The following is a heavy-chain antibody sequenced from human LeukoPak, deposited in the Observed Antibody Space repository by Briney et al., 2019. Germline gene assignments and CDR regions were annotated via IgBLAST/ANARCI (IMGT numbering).Heavy chain of an antibody. V-gene: IGHV4-39*02. CDR1: GGSITSGSYH. Sequence: PAETLSLTCTVSGGSITSGSYHWGWIRQSPGKGLEWIGNTYYTGSAYYRPSLQSRVSISVDTSKKEFSLKLTSVTAADTAVYYCARERSYSSPPYGMDVWGQGTTVTVSS. J-gene: IGHJ6*02. D-gene: IGHD6-13*01. CDR3: ARERSYSSPPYGMDV. CDR2: TYYTGSA.